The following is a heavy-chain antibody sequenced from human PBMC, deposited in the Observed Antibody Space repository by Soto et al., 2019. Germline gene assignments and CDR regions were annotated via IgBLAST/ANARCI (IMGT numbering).Heavy chain of an antibody. CDR3: ARDLSYYDFWSGPFGMDV. CDR2: ISGDGSST. V-gene: IGHV3-23*01. D-gene: IGHD3-3*01. CDR1: GFTFSSYA. Sequence: PGGSLRLSCAASGFTFSSYAMSWVRQAPGKGLVWVSAISGDGSSTCYADSVKGRFTISRDNAKNTLYLQMTSLRAEDTAVYYCARDLSYYDFWSGPFGMDVWGQGTTVTVSS. J-gene: IGHJ6*02.